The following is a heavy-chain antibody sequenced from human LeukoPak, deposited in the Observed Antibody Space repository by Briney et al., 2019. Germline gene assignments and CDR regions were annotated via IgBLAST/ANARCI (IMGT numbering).Heavy chain of an antibody. V-gene: IGHV1-2*02. CDR2: IDPNKGGT. CDR1: GYTFTDYY. D-gene: IGHD2-8*01. Sequence: ASVKVSCKASGYTFTDYYIHWVRQAPGQGLEWMGWIDPNKGGTNYAQKFQGRVTMARDASISTAYMELSRLRSDDTAVYYCAKCALNGDPYDAFDMWGQGTMVTVSS. J-gene: IGHJ3*02. CDR3: AKCALNGDPYDAFDM.